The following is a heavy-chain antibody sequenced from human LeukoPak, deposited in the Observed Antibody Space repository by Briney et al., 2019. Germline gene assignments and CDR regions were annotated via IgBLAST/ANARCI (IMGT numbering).Heavy chain of an antibody. Sequence: GGSLRLSCAASGFTFSSYWMSWVRQAPGKGLEWVANIKKDGSEKQYVDSVKGRFAISRDNAENSLYLQMNSLKAEDTAVYYCGRFTRSGDSVYWGQGTLVTVSS. J-gene: IGHJ4*02. CDR1: GFTFSSYW. V-gene: IGHV3-7*04. CDR2: IKKDGSEK. CDR3: GRFTRSGDSVY. D-gene: IGHD7-27*01.